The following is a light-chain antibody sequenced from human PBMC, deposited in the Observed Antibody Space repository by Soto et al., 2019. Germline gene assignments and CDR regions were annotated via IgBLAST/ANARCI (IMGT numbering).Light chain of an antibody. CDR3: QQYNSWPET. Sequence: IVLTQSPRTLSLSPWERATLSFRASQSVSSYLAWYQQKPGQAPRLLIYDASNRATGIPARFSGSGSGTEFTLTISSLQSEDFAVYYCQQYNSWPETFGQGTKVDIK. V-gene: IGKV3-15*01. J-gene: IGKJ1*01. CDR2: DAS. CDR1: QSVSSY.